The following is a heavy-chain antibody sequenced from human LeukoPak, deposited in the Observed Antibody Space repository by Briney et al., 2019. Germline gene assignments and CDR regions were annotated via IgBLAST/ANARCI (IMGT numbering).Heavy chain of an antibody. CDR3: ARDRRYYYDSSGYSDLYYFDY. J-gene: IGHJ4*02. CDR2: IIPIFGTA. CDR1: GGTFSSYA. D-gene: IGHD3-22*01. Sequence: ASVKVSCKASGGTFSSYAISWVRQAPGQGLEWMGGIIPIFGTANYAQKFQGRVTITADESTSTAYMELSSLRSEDTAVYYCARDRRYYYDSSGYSDLYYFDYWSQGTLVTVSS. V-gene: IGHV1-69*13.